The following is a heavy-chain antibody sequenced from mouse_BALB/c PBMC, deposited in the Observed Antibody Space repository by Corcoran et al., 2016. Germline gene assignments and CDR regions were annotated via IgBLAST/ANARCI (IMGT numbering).Heavy chain of an antibody. Sequence: QIQLVQSGPELKKPGETVKISCKASGYTFTNYGMNWVKQAPGKGLKWMGWINTYTGEPTYADDFKGRFVFSLETSASTAYLQINNLKNEDTATYFCARVLYYTDYWGQGTTLTVSS. CDR2: INTYTGEP. CDR1: GYTFTNYG. J-gene: IGHJ2*01. CDR3: ARVLYYTDY. D-gene: IGHD1-1*01. V-gene: IGHV9-3-1*01.